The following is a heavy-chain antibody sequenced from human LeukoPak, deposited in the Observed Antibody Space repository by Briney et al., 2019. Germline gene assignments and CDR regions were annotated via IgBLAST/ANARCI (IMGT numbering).Heavy chain of an antibody. CDR2: INTNTGNP. V-gene: IGHV7-4-1*02. CDR3: ASGLVGSPTNWFDP. Sequence: ASVKVSCKASGYTFTSYAMNWVRQAPGQGLEWMGWINTNTGNPTYAQGFTGRFVFSLDTSVSTAYLQISSLKAEDTAVYYCASGLVGSPTNWFDPWGQGTLVTVSS. D-gene: IGHD2-2*01. CDR1: GYTFTSYA. J-gene: IGHJ5*02.